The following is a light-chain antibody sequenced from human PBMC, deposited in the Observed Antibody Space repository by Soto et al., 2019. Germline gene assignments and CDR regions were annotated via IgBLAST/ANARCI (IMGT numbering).Light chain of an antibody. V-gene: IGKV3-15*01. CDR1: QSVSIN. CDR2: GAS. Sequence: EIVMTQSPATLSVSPGERATLSCRAGQSVSINLAWYQQKPGQAPRLLIYGASTRATGIPARFSGSGSGTEFTLTIASLQSEDFAVYYCQQYNNWPKTFGQGTKVEIK. CDR3: QQYNNWPKT. J-gene: IGKJ1*01.